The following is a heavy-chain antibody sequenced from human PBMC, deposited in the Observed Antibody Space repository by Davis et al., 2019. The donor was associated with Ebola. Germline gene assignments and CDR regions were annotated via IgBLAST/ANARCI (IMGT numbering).Heavy chain of an antibody. D-gene: IGHD3-10*01. CDR2: ISSSSNYI. CDR1: GFTFSNYD. CDR3: TRDLYGSGGDYFDP. V-gene: IGHV3-21*06. Sequence: GGSLRLSCAASGFTFSNYDMNWVRQAPGKGLEWISHISSSSNYIKYADSVKGRFIISRDNAKNTLSLQMIDLRSEDTACYYCTRDLYGSGGDYFDPWGQGTLVTVSS. J-gene: IGHJ5*02.